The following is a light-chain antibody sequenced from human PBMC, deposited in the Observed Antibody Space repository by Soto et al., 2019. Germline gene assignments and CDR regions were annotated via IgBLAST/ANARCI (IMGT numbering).Light chain of an antibody. CDR2: GAS. Sequence: EIVLTQSPGTLSLSPGERATLSCRASQSVSSSYLAWYQQKPGQAPRLLIYGASSRATGIPDRFSGSGSGTDFTLTISRLEPEDFAVYYCQQYGSSPVSTFGQGTKVDIK. J-gene: IGKJ2*01. CDR1: QSVSSSY. CDR3: QQYGSSPVST. V-gene: IGKV3-20*01.